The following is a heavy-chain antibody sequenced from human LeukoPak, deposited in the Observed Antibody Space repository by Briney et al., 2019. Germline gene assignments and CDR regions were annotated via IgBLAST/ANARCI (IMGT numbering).Heavy chain of an antibody. CDR2: ISGSGGST. Sequence: GGSLRLSCAASGFTFSSYAMSWVRQAPGKGLEWVSAISGSGGSTYYADSVKGRFTISRDNSKNTLYLQMNSLRAEDTAVYYCAKSGLYYYDSSGYFGYWGQGTLVTVSS. CDR1: GFTFSSYA. V-gene: IGHV3-23*01. D-gene: IGHD3-22*01. J-gene: IGHJ4*02. CDR3: AKSGLYYYDSSGYFGY.